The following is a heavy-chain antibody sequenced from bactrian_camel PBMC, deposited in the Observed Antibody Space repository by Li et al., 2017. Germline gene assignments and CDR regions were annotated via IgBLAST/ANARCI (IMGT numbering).Heavy chain of an antibody. Sequence: HVQLVESGGGSVQPGGSLRLSCAASGFTFGLSSMSWVRQTPGKGYEWVSGISARATETRYADSVKGRFTISRDNAKNMLYLQLNDLKLEDTAMYYCANRGSWFEYDYWGQGTQVTVST. V-gene: IGHV3S1*01. CDR1: GFTFGLSS. CDR3: ANRGSWFEYDY. D-gene: IGHD6*01. CDR2: ISARATET. J-gene: IGHJ4*01.